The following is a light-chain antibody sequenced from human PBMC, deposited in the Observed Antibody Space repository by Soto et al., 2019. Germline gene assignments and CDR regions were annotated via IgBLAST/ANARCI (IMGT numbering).Light chain of an antibody. J-gene: IGKJ5*01. CDR1: QSVSSN. V-gene: IGKV3-15*01. CDR2: GAS. Sequence: EIVMTQSPAVLYVSPGERATLSCRASQSVSSNLAWYQHKPGQAPRLLIYGASTRATGIPARFSGSGSGTEFTLTISSVQSEDCAVYYCQQYNNLPPITFGQGTRLAIK. CDR3: QQYNNLPPIT.